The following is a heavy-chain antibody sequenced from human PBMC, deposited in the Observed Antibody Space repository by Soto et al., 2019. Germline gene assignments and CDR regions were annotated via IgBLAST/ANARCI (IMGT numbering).Heavy chain of an antibody. Sequence: QVQLVQSGAEVKKPGSSVKVSCKASGGTFSSYTIIWVRQAPGQGLEWMGRIIPILGIANYAQKFQGRVAITADKSTSTAYMELSSLRSEDTAVYYCASDRLYSSGGYWGQGTLVTVSS. V-gene: IGHV1-69*02. CDR2: IIPILGIA. CDR1: GGTFSSYT. J-gene: IGHJ4*02. CDR3: ASDRLYSSGGY. D-gene: IGHD6-19*01.